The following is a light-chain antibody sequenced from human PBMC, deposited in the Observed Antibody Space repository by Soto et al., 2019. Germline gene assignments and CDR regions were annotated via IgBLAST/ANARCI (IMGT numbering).Light chain of an antibody. J-gene: IGKJ1*01. CDR2: GAS. CDR1: QSVSSN. CDR3: QPYNKWPPWT. V-gene: IGKV3-15*01. Sequence: EIVMTQSPATLSVSPGERATLSCRASQSVSSNLAWYQQKPGQAPRLLIYGASTRATGIPARFSGSGSGTEFTLSISSLQSEDFAVYYCQPYNKWPPWTFGRGTKVEIK.